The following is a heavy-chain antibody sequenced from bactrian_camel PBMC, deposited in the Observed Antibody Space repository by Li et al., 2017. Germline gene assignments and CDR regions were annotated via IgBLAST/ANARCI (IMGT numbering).Heavy chain of an antibody. CDR1: GFTLSSYR. J-gene: IGHJ6*01. V-gene: IGHV3S1*01. D-gene: IGHD1*01. Sequence: HVQLVESGGGLVQPGGSLRLSCAASGFTLSSYRTYWVRQAPGKGLEWVSIINRGGTTYYADSMKGRFTISRDNATNTVYLQMHSLKPEDTAMYYCAARSVGWCPLFEHWLGKRAYTPGGYFANWGQGTQVTVS. CDR2: INRGGTT. CDR3: AARSVGWCPLFEHWLGKRAYTPGGYFAN.